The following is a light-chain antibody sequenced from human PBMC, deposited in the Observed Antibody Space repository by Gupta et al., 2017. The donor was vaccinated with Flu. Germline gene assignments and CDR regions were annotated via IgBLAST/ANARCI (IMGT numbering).Light chain of an antibody. Sequence: EIVLTQPPATLSVSSGERVTRSSRASQSVTRNLAWYQQKPGQAPRRLIYGASTRDTGIPTRFSGSGSGTEFTLTISSLQPEDFALYFCLQYTDWTDTFGQGTKLEIK. V-gene: IGKV3-15*01. CDR3: LQYTDWTDT. CDR2: GAS. CDR1: QSVTRN. J-gene: IGKJ2*01.